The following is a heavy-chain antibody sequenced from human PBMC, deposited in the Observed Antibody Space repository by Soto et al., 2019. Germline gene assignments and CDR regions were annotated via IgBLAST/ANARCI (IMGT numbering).Heavy chain of an antibody. V-gene: IGHV1-2*04. CDR1: GYTLTELF. CDR3: ARVELTAAYYGMGV. J-gene: IGHJ6*02. D-gene: IGHD6-13*01. CDR2: INPKSGGT. Sequence: ASVKVSCKVSGYTLTELFMHWVRQAPGQGLEWMGWINPKSGGTNYAQKFQGWVTMTRDTSISTAYMELSRLRSDDTAVYYCARVELTAAYYGMGVWGQGTTVTVSS.